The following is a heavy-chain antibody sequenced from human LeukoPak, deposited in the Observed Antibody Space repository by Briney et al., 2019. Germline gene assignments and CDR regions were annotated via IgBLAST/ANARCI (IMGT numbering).Heavy chain of an antibody. CDR3: ARVGPAADFDS. CDR2: IYTSGSS. V-gene: IGHV4-61*02. CDR1: VGSISSSSYY. J-gene: IGHJ4*02. Sequence: SETLSLTCTVSVGSISSSSYYWSWVRQPAGKGLEWIGRIYTSGSSKYNPSLESRVTISVDTSKNQFTLKLTSVTAADTAVYYCARVGPAADFDSWGQGTLVTVSS. D-gene: IGHD2-2*01.